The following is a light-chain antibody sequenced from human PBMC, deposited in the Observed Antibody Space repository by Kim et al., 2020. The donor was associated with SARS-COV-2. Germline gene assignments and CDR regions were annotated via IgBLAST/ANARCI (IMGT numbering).Light chain of an antibody. V-gene: IGKV3-11*01. Sequence: LSPGARATLPCRASQSVRTYLAWYQQKPGQSPRLLIYDASNRATGIPARFSGSGSGTDFTLTISSLEPEDFAVYYCQQRGNWPTFGQGTRLEIK. CDR3: QQRGNWPT. CDR2: DAS. J-gene: IGKJ5*01. CDR1: QSVRTY.